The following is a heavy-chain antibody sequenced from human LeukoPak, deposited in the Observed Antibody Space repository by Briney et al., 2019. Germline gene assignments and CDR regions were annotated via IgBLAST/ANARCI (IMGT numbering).Heavy chain of an antibody. J-gene: IGHJ3*02. Sequence: GGSLRLSCAASGFTFSSYAMHWVRQAPGKGLEWVAVISYDGSNKYYADSVKGRFTISRDNSKNTLYLQMNSLRAEDTAVYYCARAGDSSGHYDAFDIWGQGTMVTVSS. CDR3: ARAGDSSGHYDAFDI. V-gene: IGHV3-30-3*01. CDR2: ISYDGSNK. CDR1: GFTFSSYA. D-gene: IGHD3-22*01.